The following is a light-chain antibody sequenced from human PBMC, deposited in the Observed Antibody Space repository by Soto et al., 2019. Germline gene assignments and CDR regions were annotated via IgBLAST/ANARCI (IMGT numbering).Light chain of an antibody. CDR3: QPYNTYPWT. V-gene: IGKV1-5*01. J-gene: IGKJ1*01. Sequence: DIQMTQSPATLSASVGDRVTITCRASQSISSWLAWYQQKPGKVPKLLIDDASSLESGVPSRFSGSGSGTEFTLTISSLQPDDFATYYCQPYNTYPWTFGQGTKVDIK. CDR1: QSISSW. CDR2: DAS.